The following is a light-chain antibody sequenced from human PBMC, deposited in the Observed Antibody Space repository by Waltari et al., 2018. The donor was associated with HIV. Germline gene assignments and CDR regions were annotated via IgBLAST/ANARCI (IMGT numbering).Light chain of an antibody. CDR2: EDS. CDR1: ALPKKY. J-gene: IGLJ3*02. Sequence: SYELTQPPSVSVSPGQTARITCSGDALPKKYAYWYQQKSGQAPVLGIYEDSKRPSWFPERVSGSSSGTMATLTISGAQVEDEADYYCYSTDSSGNHRVFGGGTKLTVL. CDR3: YSTDSSGNHRV. V-gene: IGLV3-10*01.